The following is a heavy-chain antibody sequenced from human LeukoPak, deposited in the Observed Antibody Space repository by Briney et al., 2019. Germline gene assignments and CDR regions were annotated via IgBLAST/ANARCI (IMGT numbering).Heavy chain of an antibody. CDR3: ARDHSGSQHWFDP. Sequence: ASVKVSCKASGYTFTYYYMHWVRPPPGQGLEWMGVINPSGGTTSYAQKFQGRVTMTRDTSTSTVYMELSSLRSDDTALYYCARDHSGSQHWFDPWGQGTLVIVSS. CDR1: GYTFTYYY. D-gene: IGHD1-26*01. CDR2: INPSGGTT. V-gene: IGHV1-46*01. J-gene: IGHJ5*02.